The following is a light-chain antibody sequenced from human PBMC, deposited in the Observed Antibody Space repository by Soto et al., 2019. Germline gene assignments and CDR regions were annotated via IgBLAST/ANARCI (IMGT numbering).Light chain of an antibody. CDR2: RNN. CDR3: GAWDDSLSGSWV. J-gene: IGLJ3*02. V-gene: IGLV1-47*01. Sequence: QSVLTQPPSASGTPGQRVTISCSGSSSNIGSNYLYWYQQLPGRAPKLLIYRNNQRPSRVPDRFSGSKSGTSASLAISGLRSEAEADYYCGAWDDSLSGSWVFGGGTKLTVL. CDR1: SSNIGSNY.